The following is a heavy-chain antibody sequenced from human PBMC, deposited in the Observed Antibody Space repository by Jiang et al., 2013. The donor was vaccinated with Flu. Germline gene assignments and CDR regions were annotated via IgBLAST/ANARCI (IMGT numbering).Heavy chain of an antibody. CDR2: FDPEDSET. CDR1: GYSLTELS. D-gene: IGHD3-22*01. V-gene: IGHV1-24*01. J-gene: IGHJ4*02. Sequence: GAEVKKPGASVTVSCKVSGYSLTELSIHWVRQAPGKGLEWMGSFDPEDSETVYAQKFQGRVTMTEDTSIDTAYMYLSSLRSEDTAVYYCATNPPNYYYDTNAYYPPFDYWGQGTLVTVSS. CDR3: ATNPPNYYYDTNAYYPPFDY.